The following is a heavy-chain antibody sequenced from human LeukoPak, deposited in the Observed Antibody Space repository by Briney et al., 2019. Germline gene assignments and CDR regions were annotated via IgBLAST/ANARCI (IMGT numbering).Heavy chain of an antibody. CDR3: ACADDYYDSSGYSY. D-gene: IGHD3-22*01. CDR2: IYYSGST. J-gene: IGHJ4*02. CDR1: GGSISSYY. Sequence: SETLSLTCTVSGGSISSYYWSWIRQPPGKGLEWIGYIYYSGSTNYNPSLKSRVTISVDTSKNQFSLKLSSVTAADTAVYYCACADDYYDSSGYSYWGQGTLVTVSS. V-gene: IGHV4-59*01.